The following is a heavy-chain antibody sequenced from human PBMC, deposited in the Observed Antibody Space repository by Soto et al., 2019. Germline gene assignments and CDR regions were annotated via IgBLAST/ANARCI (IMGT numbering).Heavy chain of an antibody. CDR2: ISSTTNYI. J-gene: IGHJ4*02. Sequence: PGGSLRLSCAASGFTFTRYSMNWVRQAPGKGLEWVSSISSTTNYIYYADSMKGRFTVSRDNAKNSVYLDMNSLSAEDTAVHYCARESEDLTSKFDYWGQGTLVTVSS. V-gene: IGHV3-21*01. CDR1: GFTFTRYS. CDR3: ARESEDLTSKFDY.